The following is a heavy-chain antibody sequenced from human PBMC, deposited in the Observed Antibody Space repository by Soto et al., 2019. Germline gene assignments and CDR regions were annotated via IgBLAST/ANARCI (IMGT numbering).Heavy chain of an antibody. CDR1: GFSLSTSGVG. J-gene: IGHJ3*02. Sequence: HITLKESGPTLVKPTQTLTLTCTFSGFSLSTSGVGVGWIRQPPGKGLEWLALIYWDDDKRYSPPLKSRLTVTKDTSKNQVVLTMTNMDPVDTATYFCAHAADCDGDCYSDGPFDIWGRGTMVTVSS. CDR3: AHAADCDGDCYSDGPFDI. D-gene: IGHD2-21*02. CDR2: IYWDDDK. V-gene: IGHV2-5*02.